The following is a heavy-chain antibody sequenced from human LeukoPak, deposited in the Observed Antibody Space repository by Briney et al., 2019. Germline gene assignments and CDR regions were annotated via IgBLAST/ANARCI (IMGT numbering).Heavy chain of an antibody. Sequence: PSETLSLTCAVYGGSFSGYYWSWIRQPPGKGLEWIGEINHSGSTNYNPSPKSRVTISVDTSKNQFSLKLSSVTAADTAVYYCARMWFSSSWDRQFDPWGQGTLVTVSS. D-gene: IGHD6-13*01. CDR1: GGSFSGYY. V-gene: IGHV4-34*01. CDR2: INHSGST. CDR3: ARMWFSSSWDRQFDP. J-gene: IGHJ5*02.